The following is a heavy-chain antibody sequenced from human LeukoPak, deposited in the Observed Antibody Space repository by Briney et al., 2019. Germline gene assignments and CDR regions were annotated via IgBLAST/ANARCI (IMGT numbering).Heavy chain of an antibody. Sequence: GGSLRLSCVASGFTFSTFAMIWVRQPPGKGLEWVSSIFPSGGEIHYADSVRGRFTISRDNSKSILSLQMNSLRAEDTAVYYCAKAASVGAQWVDGAFDIWGQGTMVIVSS. CDR3: AKAASVGAQWVDGAFDI. V-gene: IGHV3-23*01. CDR2: IFPSGGEI. J-gene: IGHJ3*02. CDR1: GFTFSTFA. D-gene: IGHD1-26*01.